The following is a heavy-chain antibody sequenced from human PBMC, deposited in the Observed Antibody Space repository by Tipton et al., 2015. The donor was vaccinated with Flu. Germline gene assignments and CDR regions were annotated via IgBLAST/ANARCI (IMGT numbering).Heavy chain of an antibody. D-gene: IGHD3-22*01. J-gene: IGHJ4*02. V-gene: IGHV3-49*04. CDR3: ITDYVCSNYHAY. Sequence: SLRLSCTTSGFTFGDYAMSWVRQAPGKGLEWVGFIRSKLYGGTTEYAASVKGRFTISRDDSKSIVYLQMNSLKTEDTAVYYCITDYVCSNYHAYWGQGILVTVSS. CDR2: IRSKLYGGTT. CDR1: GFTFGDYA.